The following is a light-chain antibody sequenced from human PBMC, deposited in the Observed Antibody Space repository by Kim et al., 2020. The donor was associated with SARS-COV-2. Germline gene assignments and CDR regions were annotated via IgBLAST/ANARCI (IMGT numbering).Light chain of an antibody. J-gene: IGKJ3*01. CDR1: QDISNS. V-gene: IGKV1-33*01. CDR3: QRYENLPFT. CDR2: DAS. Sequence: DIQMTQSPSSLSASLGDRVTITCQASQDISNSLSWYQQKPGKAPKLLIYDASNLETGVPSRFSGSGSGTDFTFTISSLQPEDIATYYCQRYENLPFTFGPGTKGGYQT.